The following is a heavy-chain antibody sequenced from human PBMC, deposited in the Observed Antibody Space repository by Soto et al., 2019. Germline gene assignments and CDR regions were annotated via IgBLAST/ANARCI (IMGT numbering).Heavy chain of an antibody. J-gene: IGHJ4*02. CDR2: IYTGGST. CDR1: GGSVSSYY. D-gene: IGHD2-2*01. V-gene: IGHV4-4*07. CDR3: ASGWAMDY. Sequence: SATLSLTCTVSGGSVSSYYWNWIRQPAGKGMEWIGRIYTGGSTNYNPSLKSRVTLSVDTSKNQFSLRLTSVTAADTAVYYCASGWAMDYWGQGTLVTVSS.